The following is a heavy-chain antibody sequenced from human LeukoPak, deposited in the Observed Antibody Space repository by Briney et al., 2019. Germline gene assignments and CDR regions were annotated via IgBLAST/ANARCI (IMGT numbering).Heavy chain of an antibody. V-gene: IGHV3-53*01. J-gene: IGHJ4*02. D-gene: IGHD3-3*01. CDR3: ARGGVVTRFFDF. CDR2: IYTGGNT. CDR1: GFTVTSNY. Sequence: GGSLRLSCAASGFTVTSNYMSWVRQAPGKGLECISVIYTGGNTYYANSVKGRFIIYKDTSNNTPYLQMNSLRAEDTAVYYCARGGVVTRFFDFWGQGALVTVSS.